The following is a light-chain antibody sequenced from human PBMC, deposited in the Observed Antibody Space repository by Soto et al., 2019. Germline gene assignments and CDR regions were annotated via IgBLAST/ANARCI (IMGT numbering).Light chain of an antibody. CDR3: QQRNVWPWT. J-gene: IGKJ1*01. Sequence: EIVLTQSPVTLSLSPGGRATLSCRASQSVSGYLAWYRQKPGQAPRLLIYNVSNRATGIPARFSGSGSGTDFPLTISSLEPEDFAVYYCQQRNVWPWTFGQGTKVDIK. CDR2: NVS. CDR1: QSVSGY. V-gene: IGKV3-11*01.